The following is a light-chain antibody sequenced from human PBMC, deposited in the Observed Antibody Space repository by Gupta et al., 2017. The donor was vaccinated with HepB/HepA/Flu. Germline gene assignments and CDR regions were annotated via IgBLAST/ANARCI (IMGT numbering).Light chain of an antibody. CDR2: AAS. J-gene: IGKJ1*01. Sequence: DIQMTQSPSSLSASVGDRVTITCRASQSISSYLNWYQQKPGKAPKLLIYAASSVQSGVPSRFSGSGYSTDFTLTISRRQPPDFATSYCRQRYSTLGTFGQGTXVEIK. V-gene: IGKV1-39*01. CDR1: QSISSY. CDR3: RQRYSTLGT.